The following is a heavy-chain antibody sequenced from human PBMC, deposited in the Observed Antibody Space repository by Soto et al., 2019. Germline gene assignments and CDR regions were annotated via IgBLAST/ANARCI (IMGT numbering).Heavy chain of an antibody. CDR2: ISGSGGST. CDR1: GFTFSSYA. CDR3: ARRGSGSYYDY. Sequence: EVQLLESGGGLVQPGGSLRLSCAASGFTFSSYAMRWVRQAPVKGLEWVSAISGSGGSTYYADSVKGRFTISRDNSKNTVYLQVNSLRAEDTAVYYWARRGSGSYYDYWGQGTLVTVSS. V-gene: IGHV3-23*01. D-gene: IGHD1-26*01. J-gene: IGHJ4*02.